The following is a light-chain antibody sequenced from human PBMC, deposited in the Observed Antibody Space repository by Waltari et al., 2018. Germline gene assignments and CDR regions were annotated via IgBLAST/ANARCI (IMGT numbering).Light chain of an antibody. CDR2: NTN. V-gene: IGLV8-61*01. J-gene: IGLJ3*02. Sequence: QTVVTQEPSFSVSPGGTVTLTCGLSSGSVSTTYYHSWYQQTPGQAPRTLIYNTNTCSAGVPDRFSGSIRGNKAALTITGAQADDECDYYCVLYMGRGIRVFGGGTKLTVL. CDR1: SGSVSTTYY. CDR3: VLYMGRGIRV.